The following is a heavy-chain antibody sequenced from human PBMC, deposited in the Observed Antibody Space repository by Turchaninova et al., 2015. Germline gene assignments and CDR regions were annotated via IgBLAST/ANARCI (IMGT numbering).Heavy chain of an antibody. Sequence: GGDLVQPGGSLRLSCVVSGFTFSDYYMDWVRQAPGKGLEWVGRSGNKLSGFMTEYAASVKGRFTLSRDDSKNSLYLQLNSRNTEDTAMYYFFKIQYDSGSLGVWGQGTVVTVSS. CDR1: GFTFSDYY. CDR3: FKIQYDSGSLGV. V-gene: IGHV3-72*01. J-gene: IGHJ4*02. CDR2: SGNKLSGFMT. D-gene: IGHD3-10*01.